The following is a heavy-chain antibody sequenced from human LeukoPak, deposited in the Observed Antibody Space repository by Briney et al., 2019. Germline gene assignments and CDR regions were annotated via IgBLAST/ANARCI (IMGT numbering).Heavy chain of an antibody. V-gene: IGHV1-46*01. CDR2: INPSGGST. J-gene: IGHJ3*02. D-gene: IGHD3-22*01. Sequence: ASVKVSCKASGYTFSSYYMYWVRQAPGQGLEWMGLINPSGGSTSYAQKFQGRVTMTRDTSTSTVYMELSSLRSEDTAVYYCAREKYHYDSTGPDAFDIWGQGTMVIVSS. CDR1: GYTFSSYY. CDR3: AREKYHYDSTGPDAFDI.